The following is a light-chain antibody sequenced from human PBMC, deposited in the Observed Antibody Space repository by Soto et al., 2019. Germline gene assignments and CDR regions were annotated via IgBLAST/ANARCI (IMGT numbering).Light chain of an antibody. V-gene: IGLV2-11*01. CDR1: SSDVGNYNY. CDR3: CSYAGTYTWV. CDR2: DVT. J-gene: IGLJ3*02. Sequence: QSALTQPRSVSGSPGQSVTISCTGTSSDVGNYNYVSWYQQHPGKAPKLIIYDVTERPSGVPDRFSGSKSGNTASLTISGLQAEDEGDYYCCSYAGTYTWVFGGGTKVTVL.